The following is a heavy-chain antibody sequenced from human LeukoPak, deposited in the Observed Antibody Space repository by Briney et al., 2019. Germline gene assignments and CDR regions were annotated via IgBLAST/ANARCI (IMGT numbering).Heavy chain of an antibody. CDR1: GFTFSSYA. V-gene: IGHV3-23*01. CDR2: NSGSGGSS. J-gene: IGHJ3*02. D-gene: IGHD3-16*01. CDR3: AKDVSRIWGAFDI. Sequence: GGSLRLSCAASGFTFSSYAMSWVRQTPGKGLEWVSVNSGSGGSSYYADSVKGRFTISRDNSKNTLYLQMNSLRAEDTAVYYCAKDVSRIWGAFDIWGQGTMVTVSS.